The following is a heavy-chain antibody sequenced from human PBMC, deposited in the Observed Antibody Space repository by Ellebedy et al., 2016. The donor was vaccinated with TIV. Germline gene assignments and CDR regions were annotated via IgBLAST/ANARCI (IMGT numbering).Heavy chain of an antibody. Sequence: GESLKISCAASGFTVSNNYMRWVRQAPGKGLEWVSLIYSGGNTYYADSVRGRFTISRDKSKNTLHLQMNRLRAEDTAVYYCARGGTFGGYWGRGTLVTVSS. J-gene: IGHJ4*02. CDR1: GFTVSNNY. D-gene: IGHD2/OR15-2a*01. CDR2: IYSGGNT. V-gene: IGHV3-66*01. CDR3: ARGGTFGGY.